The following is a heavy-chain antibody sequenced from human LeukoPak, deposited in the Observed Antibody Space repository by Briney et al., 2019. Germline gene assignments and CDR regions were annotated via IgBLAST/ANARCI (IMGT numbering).Heavy chain of an antibody. Sequence: GSSVKVSCKASGGTFSSYAISWVRQAPGQGLEWMGRIIPILGIANYAQKFQGRVTITRDTTASTAYMELSSLRSEDTAIYYCARDTGLLWFGELLRNWFDPWGQGTLVTVSS. V-gene: IGHV1-69*04. J-gene: IGHJ5*02. CDR2: IIPILGIA. CDR3: ARDTGLLWFGELLRNWFDP. D-gene: IGHD3-10*01. CDR1: GGTFSSYA.